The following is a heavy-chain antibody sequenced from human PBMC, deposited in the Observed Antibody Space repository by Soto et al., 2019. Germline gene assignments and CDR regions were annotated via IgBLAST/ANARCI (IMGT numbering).Heavy chain of an antibody. J-gene: IGHJ4*02. V-gene: IGHV1-69*04. CDR2: IIPILGIA. Sequence: SVKVSSKASGGTFSSYTISWVRQAPGQGLEWMGRIIPILGIANYAQKFQGRVTITADKSTSTAYMELSSLRSEDTAVYYCARDYEADYYDSSGYYYHFDYWGQGTLVTVSS. CDR1: GGTFSSYT. CDR3: ARDYEADYYDSSGYYYHFDY. D-gene: IGHD3-22*01.